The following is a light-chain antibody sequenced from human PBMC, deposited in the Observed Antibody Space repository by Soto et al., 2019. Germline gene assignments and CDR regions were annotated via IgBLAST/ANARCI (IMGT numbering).Light chain of an antibody. CDR3: QKYNSAPS. J-gene: IGKJ4*01. V-gene: IGKV1-27*01. CDR2: AAS. CDR1: QGIRNY. Sequence: DIQMTQSPPSLSASVGDRVTITCRASQGIRNYLAWYQQKPGKVPRLLIYAASTLQSGVPSRFSGNGSGTAFTLTISSLQPEDVATYYCQKYNSAPSFGGGTKVEIK.